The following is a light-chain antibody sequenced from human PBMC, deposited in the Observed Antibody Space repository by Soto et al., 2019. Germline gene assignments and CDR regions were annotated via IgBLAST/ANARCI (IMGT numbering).Light chain of an antibody. CDR1: ESVSSNY. CDR2: GAS. CDR3: QQYGSSPGFT. V-gene: IGKV3-20*01. Sequence: EIVLTQSPGTLSLSPGERATLSCRASESVSSNYLAWYQQKPGQAPRLLIYGASSRATGIPDRFSGSESGTDFTLTISRLEPEDFAVYYCQQYGSSPGFTFGPGTIVDIK. J-gene: IGKJ3*01.